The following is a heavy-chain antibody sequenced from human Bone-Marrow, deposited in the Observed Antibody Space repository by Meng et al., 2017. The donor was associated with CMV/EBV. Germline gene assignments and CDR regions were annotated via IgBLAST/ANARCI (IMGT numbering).Heavy chain of an antibody. CDR3: ARDGLNYGMDV. V-gene: IGHV4-34*01. J-gene: IGHJ6*02. D-gene: IGHD2-8*01. CDR2: INHSGST. CDR1: GGSFSGYY. Sequence: SETLSLTCAVYGGSFSGYYWSWIRQPPGKGLEWIGEINHSGSTNYNPSLKSRVTISVDTSKNQFSLKLSSVTAADTAVYYCARDGLNYGMDVWGQGTTVTVSS.